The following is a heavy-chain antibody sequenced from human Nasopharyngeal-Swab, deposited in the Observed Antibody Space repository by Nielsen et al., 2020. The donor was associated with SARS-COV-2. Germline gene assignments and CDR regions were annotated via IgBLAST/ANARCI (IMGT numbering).Heavy chain of an antibody. CDR1: GSTFGDYA. D-gene: IGHD3-10*01. CDR3: IRPTMGDN. J-gene: IGHJ4*02. Sequence: GGSLRLSCTCSGSTFGDYAMSWFRQAPGKGLEWVAFIRSKAYGGTTEYAASVEGRFTIARDDSTSIAYLHMNSLTTEDTGFYYCIRPTMGDNWGQGTLVTVSS. CDR2: IRSKAYGGTT. V-gene: IGHV3-49*03.